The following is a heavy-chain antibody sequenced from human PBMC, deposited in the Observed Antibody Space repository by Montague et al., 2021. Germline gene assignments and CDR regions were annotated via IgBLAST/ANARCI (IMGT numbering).Heavy chain of an antibody. V-gene: IGHV6-1*01. Sequence: CAISGDSVCVDEASRRSVEHTSSLHPPRQLVCCFRPQKNNNYAVSVRRRIIIHQDTSTNQFSLQLSSVTPEDTAVYFCARERWAVGVSFDYWGQGTLVTVSS. J-gene: IGHJ4*02. CDR1: GDSVCVDEAS. CDR3: ARERWAVGVSFDY. CDR2: CCFRPQKNN. D-gene: IGHD1-26*01.